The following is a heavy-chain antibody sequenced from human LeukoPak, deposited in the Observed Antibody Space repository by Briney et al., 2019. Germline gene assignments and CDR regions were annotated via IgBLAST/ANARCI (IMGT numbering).Heavy chain of an antibody. J-gene: IGHJ2*01. CDR2: ISAYNGNT. V-gene: IGHV1-18*01. D-gene: IGHD3-16*01. Sequence: ASVTVSCKASGYTCTSYGISWVRQAPGQGLEWMGWISAYNGNTNYAQKLQGRVTMTTDTYTSTAYMELRSLRSDDTAVYYCARDLGGSPKGYFDLWGRGTLVTVSS. CDR1: GYTCTSYG. CDR3: ARDLGGSPKGYFDL.